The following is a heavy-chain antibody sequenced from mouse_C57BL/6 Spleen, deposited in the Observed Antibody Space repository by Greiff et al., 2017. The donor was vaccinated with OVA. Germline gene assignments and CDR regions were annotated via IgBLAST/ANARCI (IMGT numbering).Heavy chain of an antibody. Sequence: VKLVESGAELVKPGASVKISCKASGYAFSSYWMNWVKQRPGKGLEWIGQIYPGDGDTNYNGKFKGKATLTADKSSSTAYMQLSSLTSEDSAVYFCARNDGYQYYFDYWGQGTTLTVSS. CDR2: IYPGDGDT. CDR1: GYAFSSYW. V-gene: IGHV1-80*01. CDR3: ARNDGYQYYFDY. J-gene: IGHJ2*01. D-gene: IGHD2-3*01.